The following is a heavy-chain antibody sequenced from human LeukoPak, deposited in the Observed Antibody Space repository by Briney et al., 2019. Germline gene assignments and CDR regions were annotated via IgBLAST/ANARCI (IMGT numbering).Heavy chain of an antibody. J-gene: IGHJ4*02. CDR3: ARSSTRYCSGGSCYSGVLGYFDY. CDR2: IKPDGSEK. Sequence: GGSLRLSCVASGFTADTYWMSWVRQAPGKGLEWVANIKPDGSEKQYVDSVKGRFTISRDNAKNSLYLQMNSLRAEDTAVYYCARSSTRYCSGGSCYSGVLGYFDYWGQGTLVTVSS. V-gene: IGHV3-7*01. CDR1: GFTADTYW. D-gene: IGHD2-15*01.